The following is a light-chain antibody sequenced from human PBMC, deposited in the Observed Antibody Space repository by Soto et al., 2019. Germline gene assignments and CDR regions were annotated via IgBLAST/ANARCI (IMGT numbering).Light chain of an antibody. V-gene: IGKV3-11*01. CDR1: QSVSSY. CDR2: DAS. Sequence: EIVLTQSPATLSLSPGERATLSCRASQSVSSYLAWYQQKPGQAPRLLIYDASNRATGIPARFSGSGSGTDFTLTISSLEPEDFAVYYCQQRSNWPGTFGQGXKXXI. CDR3: QQRSNWPGT. J-gene: IGKJ1*01.